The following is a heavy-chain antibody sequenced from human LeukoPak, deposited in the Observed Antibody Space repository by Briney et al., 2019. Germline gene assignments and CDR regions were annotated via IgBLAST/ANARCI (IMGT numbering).Heavy chain of an antibody. CDR1: GYSFTSYW. CDR2: IDPSDSYT. J-gene: IGHJ4*02. V-gene: IGHV5-10-1*01. CDR3: ARLVAKGHCSGGSCYSYFDY. D-gene: IGHD2-15*01. Sequence: GESLKISCKGSGYSFTSYWISWVRQMPGKGLEWMGRIDPSDSYTNYSPSFQGHVTISADKSISTAYLQWSSLKASDTAMYYCARLVAKGHCSGGSCYSYFDYWGQGTLVTVSS.